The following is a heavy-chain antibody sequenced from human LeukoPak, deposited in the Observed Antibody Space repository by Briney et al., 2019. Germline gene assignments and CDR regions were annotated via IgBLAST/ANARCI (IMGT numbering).Heavy chain of an antibody. D-gene: IGHD4-17*01. V-gene: IGHV3-23*01. CDR2: ITGSGGST. CDR3: AKHISDYGDLYEY. CDR1: GFTLCRHA. Sequence: GGSLRLSCVASGFTLCRHATTWVRQAPGKGLGWVSVITGSGGSTYYADSVRGRFTISRDNSKNTLYLQMNSLRAKDTAVYYCAKHISDYGDLYEYWGQGTLVTVSS. J-gene: IGHJ4*02.